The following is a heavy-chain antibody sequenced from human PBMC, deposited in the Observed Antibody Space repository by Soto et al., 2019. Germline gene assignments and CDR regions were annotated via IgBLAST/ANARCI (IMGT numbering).Heavy chain of an antibody. D-gene: IGHD3-3*01. Sequence: QITLNESGPTVVRPTETLTLTCRFSGFSLTTSGVGVGWIRQSPGKAPEWLALIYWDEDKRYSASLKSRITNTKDTTKNQVVLTVPDLDPTDTATYYCAHRVLRTVFGLVTTTAIYFDFWGQGTPVAVSS. V-gene: IGHV2-5*02. CDR1: GFSLTTSGVG. CDR3: AHRVLRTVFGLVTTTAIYFDF. CDR2: IYWDEDK. J-gene: IGHJ4*02.